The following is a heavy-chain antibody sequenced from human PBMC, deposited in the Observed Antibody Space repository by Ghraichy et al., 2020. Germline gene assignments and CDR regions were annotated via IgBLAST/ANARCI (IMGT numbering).Heavy chain of an antibody. CDR1: GGSISSSSPY. Sequence: GSLRLSCTVSGGSISSSSPYWGWIRQPPGKGLEWIASIYYGGDTYYNPSLRSRVTISVATSKTQFFLHLSSVTAADTAVYYCARPHTGFGSGSRFDPWGQGTLVTVSS. V-gene: IGHV4-39*01. D-gene: IGHD6-19*01. CDR3: ARPHTGFGSGSRFDP. CDR2: IYYGGDT. J-gene: IGHJ5*02.